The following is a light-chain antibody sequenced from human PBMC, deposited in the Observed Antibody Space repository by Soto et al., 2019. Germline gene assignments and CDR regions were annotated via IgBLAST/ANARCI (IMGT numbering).Light chain of an antibody. CDR1: QSISSY. CDR2: DAS. CDR3: QQYYTYWHM. V-gene: IGKV1-5*01. J-gene: IGKJ1*01. Sequence: DIQMTQSPSSLSASVGDRVTITCRASQSISSYLAWYQQKPGKAPKLLIYDASNLESGVPSTFSGSGSGTEFTLTISSLQPDDFATYYCQQYYTYWHMFGQGTKVDIK.